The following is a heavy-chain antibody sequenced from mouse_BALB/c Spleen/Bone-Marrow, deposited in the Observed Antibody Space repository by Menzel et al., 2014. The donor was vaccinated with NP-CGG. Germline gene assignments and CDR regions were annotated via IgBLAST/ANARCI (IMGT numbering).Heavy chain of an antibody. Sequence: VQLQQSGTDLVKPGASVKLSCTASGFNIKDTYMHWVKRRPEQGLDWIGRIDPASGNIQYDPKFQGRAAITADTSPNTAYLQLSSLTSEDTAVYYCASLTGTFDYWGQGTPLTVSS. D-gene: IGHD4-1*01. CDR1: GFNIKDTY. CDR2: IDPASGNI. CDR3: ASLTGTFDY. J-gene: IGHJ2*01. V-gene: IGHV14-3*02.